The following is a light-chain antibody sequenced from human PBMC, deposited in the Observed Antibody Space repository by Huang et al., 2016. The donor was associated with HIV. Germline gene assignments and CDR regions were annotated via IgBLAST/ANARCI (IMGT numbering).Light chain of an antibody. Sequence: DIQMTQSPSSLSASVGDRVTITCRASQSINTYLNWFQQKPGKAPKVLISAASTLQSGVPSRFSGGGSGTHFTFTITSLQPEDFATYYCQQTYTGVTFGQGTKVEIK. V-gene: IGKV1-39*01. CDR2: AAS. J-gene: IGKJ1*01. CDR1: QSINTY. CDR3: QQTYTGVT.